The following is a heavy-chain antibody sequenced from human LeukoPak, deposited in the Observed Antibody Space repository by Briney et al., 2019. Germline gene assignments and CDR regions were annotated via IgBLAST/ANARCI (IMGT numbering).Heavy chain of an antibody. CDR2: ISGSGGST. D-gene: IGHD1-26*01. CDR1: GFTFSSYA. Sequence: PTGGSLRLSCAASGFTFSSYAMSWVRQAPGKGLEWVSAISGSGGSTYYADSVKGRFTISRDNSKNTLYLQMNSLRAEDTAVYYCAKSFEWELPLFPLGYWGQGTLVTVSS. CDR3: AKSFEWELPLFPLGY. V-gene: IGHV3-23*01. J-gene: IGHJ4*02.